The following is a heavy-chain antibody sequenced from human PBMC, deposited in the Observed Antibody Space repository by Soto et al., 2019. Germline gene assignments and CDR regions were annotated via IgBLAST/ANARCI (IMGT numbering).Heavy chain of an antibody. D-gene: IGHD3-16*01. CDR2: ISSYGSDT. J-gene: IGHJ6*02. V-gene: IGHV3-74*01. Sequence: EVQLVESGGGLVLTGGSLRLSCAASGFTFSRYWMHWVRQAPGKGLVWVSRISSYGSDTHYADSVKGRFTISIDNAKNTLYLQMNSLRADDTAVYYCASNYAYAEGYYWYGIDVWGQGTTVTVSS. CDR3: ASNYAYAEGYYWYGIDV. CDR1: GFTFSRYW.